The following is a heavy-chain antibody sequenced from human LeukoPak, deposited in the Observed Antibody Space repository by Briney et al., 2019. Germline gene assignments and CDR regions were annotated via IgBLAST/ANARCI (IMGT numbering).Heavy chain of an antibody. J-gene: IGHJ4*02. CDR3: AATTVTNDY. CDR1: GGSLSGYY. CDR2: INPRGST. Sequence: SETLSLTCAVYGGSLSGYYWSWLRQSPGKGLEWIGEINPRGSTNYNPPLKSRVTISVDTSKNQFSLKLSSVTAADTAVYYCAATTVTNDYWGQGTLVTVSS. V-gene: IGHV4-34*01. D-gene: IGHD4-17*01.